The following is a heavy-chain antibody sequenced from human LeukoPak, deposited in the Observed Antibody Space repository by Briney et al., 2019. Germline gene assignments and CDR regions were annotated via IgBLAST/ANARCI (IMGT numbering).Heavy chain of an antibody. Sequence: GESLQIPCKGSGYHFSSYWNRWVPQMTGKGLEWMGIIYPGDSDTRYSPSFHGQVTISADKSISTAYLQWSSLKASDTAMYYCARHYSGWYYFDYWGQGTLVTVSS. V-gene: IGHV5-51*01. D-gene: IGHD6-19*01. CDR3: ARHYSGWYYFDY. CDR2: IYPGDSDT. CDR1: GYHFSSYW. J-gene: IGHJ4*02.